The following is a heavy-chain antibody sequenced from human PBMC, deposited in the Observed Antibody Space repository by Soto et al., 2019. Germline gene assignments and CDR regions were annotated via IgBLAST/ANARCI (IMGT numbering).Heavy chain of an antibody. Sequence: AASVKVSCKTSGYTFTDHGIDWVRQAPGQGLEWVGWVSSYNGNTNYAYNLKDRVIMTTDASTSTAYMELRGLRSDDTAVYYCAREVEGSYSPADFWGQGTPVTVS. CDR3: AREVEGSYSPADF. CDR1: GYTFTDHG. V-gene: IGHV1-18*01. D-gene: IGHD3-10*01. CDR2: VSSYNGNT. J-gene: IGHJ4*02.